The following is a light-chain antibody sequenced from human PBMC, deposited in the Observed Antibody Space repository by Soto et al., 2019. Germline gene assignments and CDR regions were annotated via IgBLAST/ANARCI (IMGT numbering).Light chain of an antibody. CDR1: SSNIGAGYD. J-gene: IGLJ2*01. CDR3: QSYDSSLSVV. V-gene: IGLV1-40*01. CDR2: GNS. Sequence: QSALTQPHSVSGAPGQRVTISCTGSSSNIGAGYDVHWYQQLPGTAPKLLIYGNSNRPSGVPDRFSGSKSGTSASLAITGLQAEYEADYYCQSYDSSLSVVFGGGTKLTVL.